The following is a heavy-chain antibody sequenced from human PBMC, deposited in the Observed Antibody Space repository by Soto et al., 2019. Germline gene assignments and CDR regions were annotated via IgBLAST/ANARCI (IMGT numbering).Heavy chain of an antibody. V-gene: IGHV3-30*18. CDR2: ISYDGSNK. J-gene: IGHJ6*02. CDR1: GFTFSSYG. D-gene: IGHD1-26*01. Sequence: PGGSLRLSCAASGFTFSSYGMHWVRQAPGKGLEWVAVISYDGSNKYYADSVKGRFTISRDNSKNTLYLQMNSLRAEDTAVYYCAKADLAWESYYYGMDVWGQGTTVTVSS. CDR3: AKADLAWESYYYGMDV.